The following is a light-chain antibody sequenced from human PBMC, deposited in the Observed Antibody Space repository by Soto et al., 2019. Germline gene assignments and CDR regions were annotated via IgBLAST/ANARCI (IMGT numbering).Light chain of an antibody. V-gene: IGKV3-20*01. CDR3: QYYGGSPLT. Sequence: PGERATLSCRASQSVSSSFVGWYQQKPGQTPRLLIYGASSRATGIPDSFSGSGSGTDFTLTISRLEPEDFAVYYCQYYGGSPLTFGQGTKVEVK. CDR2: GAS. CDR1: QSVSSSF. J-gene: IGKJ1*01.